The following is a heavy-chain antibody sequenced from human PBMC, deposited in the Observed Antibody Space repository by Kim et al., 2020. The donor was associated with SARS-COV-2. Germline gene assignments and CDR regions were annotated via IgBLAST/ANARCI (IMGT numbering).Heavy chain of an antibody. CDR2: INPNSGGT. V-gene: IGHV1-2*06. CDR1: GYTFTGYY. CDR3: ARVITTTIYYYYGMDV. Sequence: ASVKVSCKASGYTFTGYYMHWVRQAPGQGLEWMGRINPNSGGTNYAQKFQGRVTMTRDTSISTAYMELSRLRSDDTAVYYCARVITTTIYYYYGMDVWGQGTTVTVSS. D-gene: IGHD3-22*01. J-gene: IGHJ6*02.